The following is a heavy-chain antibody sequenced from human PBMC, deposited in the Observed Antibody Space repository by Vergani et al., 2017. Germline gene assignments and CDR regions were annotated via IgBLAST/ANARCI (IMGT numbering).Heavy chain of an antibody. Sequence: QLQLQESGPGLVKPSETLSLTCTVSGGSITYGAFYWGWIRQSPGKGLEWIGSIYYSENKFYNPSLESRVTLSIDTPKNQFSLKLKSVTAADTAVYYCARCVRDEGMIYCGTVENWFDPWGQGTLVTVSS. CDR1: GGSITYGAFY. V-gene: IGHV4-39*01. J-gene: IGHJ5*02. CDR3: ARCVRDEGMIYCGTVENWFDP. D-gene: IGHD3-9*01. CDR2: IYYSENK.